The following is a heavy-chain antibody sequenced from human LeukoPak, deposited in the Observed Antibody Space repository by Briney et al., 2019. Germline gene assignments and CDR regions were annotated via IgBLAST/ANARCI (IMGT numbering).Heavy chain of an antibody. D-gene: IGHD2-2*01. CDR3: ARRVGCTTTTCPYGMDV. CDR1: GYSFTNYW. Sequence: GESLKISCKGSGYSFTNYWIIWVRPMPGKGLEWMGIIYPGDSATRYTPSFQGQVTISADKSISTAYLQWSSLKASDTAMFHCARRVGCTTTTCPYGMDVWGQGTTVTVSS. J-gene: IGHJ6*02. V-gene: IGHV5-51*01. CDR2: IYPGDSAT.